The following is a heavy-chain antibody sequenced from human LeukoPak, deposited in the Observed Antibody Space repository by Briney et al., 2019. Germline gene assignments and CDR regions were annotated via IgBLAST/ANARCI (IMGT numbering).Heavy chain of an antibody. D-gene: IGHD3-22*01. Sequence: PGGSLRLSCAASGFTFSSYTMNWVRQAPGKGLEWLSYISSSGSTIYYTDSVKGRFTISRDNAKNSLYLQMNSLRAEDTAVYYCCFSPVKGAFDIWGQGTMVTVSS. CDR3: CFSPVKGAFDI. CDR1: GFTFSSYT. CDR2: ISSSGSTI. V-gene: IGHV3-48*01. J-gene: IGHJ3*02.